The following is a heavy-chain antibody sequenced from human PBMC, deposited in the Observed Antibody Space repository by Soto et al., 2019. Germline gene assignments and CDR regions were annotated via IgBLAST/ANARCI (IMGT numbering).Heavy chain of an antibody. CDR1: GGSISSGDYY. Sequence: PSETLSLTCTVSGGSISSGDYYWSWIRQPPGKGLEWIGYIYYSGSTYYNPSLKSRVTISVDTSKNQFSLKLSSVTAADTAVYYCASSIREWGSYYYYYGMDVWGQGTTVTVSS. CDR3: ASSIREWGSYYYYYGMDV. D-gene: IGHD3-3*01. CDR2: IYYSGST. V-gene: IGHV4-30-4*01. J-gene: IGHJ6*02.